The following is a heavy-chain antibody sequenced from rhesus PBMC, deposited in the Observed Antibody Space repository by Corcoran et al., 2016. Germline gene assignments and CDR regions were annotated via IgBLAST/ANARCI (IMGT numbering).Heavy chain of an antibody. V-gene: IGHV3-103*01. CDR2: ISYTGGNT. CDR3: AKAGLTVGTWTLASLDV. J-gene: IGHJ5-2*02. D-gene: IGHD5-24*01. CDR1: GFSFRDFG. Sequence: EVQLVESGGGLAKPGGSLRLSCAPSGFSFRDFGIGWVRQAPGKGLKWVSGISYTGGNTYYADSVKGRFTISRDNSKNTLSLQMNGLRPEDTAVYYCAKAGLTVGTWTLASLDVWGRGVLVTVSS.